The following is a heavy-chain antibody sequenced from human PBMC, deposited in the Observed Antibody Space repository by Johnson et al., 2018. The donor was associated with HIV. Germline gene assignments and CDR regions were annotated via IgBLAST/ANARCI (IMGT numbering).Heavy chain of an antibody. CDR1: GFTFSNAW. D-gene: IGHD1-26*01. CDR3: AKDLRRGSGSYSDAFDI. J-gene: IGHJ3*02. V-gene: IGHV3-74*01. Sequence: EQLVESGGGSVKSGGSLRVSCAASGFTFSNAWMEWVRQAPGKGLVWVSRIKSDGSSTTYADSVKGRFTISRDNSKNTLYLQMNSLRAEDTAVYYCAKDLRRGSGSYSDAFDIWGQGTMVTVSS. CDR2: IKSDGSST.